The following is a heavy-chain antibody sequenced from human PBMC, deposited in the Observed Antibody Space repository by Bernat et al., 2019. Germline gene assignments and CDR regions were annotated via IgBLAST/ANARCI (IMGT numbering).Heavy chain of an antibody. D-gene: IGHD4-17*01. V-gene: IGHV3-30*18. CDR1: GFTFSSYG. CDR3: AKDYGDYASAFDI. Sequence: VQLVESGGGLVQPGGSLRLSCAASGFTFSSYGMHWVRQAPGKGLEWVAVISYDGSNKYYADSVKGRFTISRDNSKNTLYLQMNSLRAEDTAVYYCAKDYGDYASAFDIWGQGTMVTVSS. J-gene: IGHJ3*02. CDR2: ISYDGSNK.